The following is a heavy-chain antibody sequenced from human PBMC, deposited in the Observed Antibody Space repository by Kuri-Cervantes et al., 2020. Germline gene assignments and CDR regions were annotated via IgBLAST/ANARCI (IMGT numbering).Heavy chain of an antibody. CDR3: TTVRC. CDR1: GFSFSNAW. Sequence: GESLKISCAASGFSFSNAWMTWVRQAPGKGLEWVGQIKSKPDGGTTDYAAPVRGRFSISRDDSKHTPYLQMNSLKTEDTAVYYCTTVRCWGQGTLVTVS. D-gene: IGHD3-10*01. J-gene: IGHJ4*02. CDR2: IKSKPDGGTT. V-gene: IGHV3-15*01.